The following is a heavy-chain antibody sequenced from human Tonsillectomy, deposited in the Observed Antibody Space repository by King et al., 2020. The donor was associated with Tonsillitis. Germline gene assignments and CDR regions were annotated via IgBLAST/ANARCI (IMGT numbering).Heavy chain of an antibody. CDR2: ISYDGSNK. D-gene: IGHD5-18*01. CDR1: GFTFSSYG. CDR3: AKAAFDVDTAAGDY. Sequence: VQLVESGGGVVQPGRSLSLSCAASGFTFSSYGMHWVRQAPGKGLEWVAVISYDGSNKYYADSVKGRFTISRDNSKNTLYLQMNSLRAEDTAVYYCAKAAFDVDTAAGDYWGQGTLVTVSS. V-gene: IGHV3-30*18. J-gene: IGHJ4*02.